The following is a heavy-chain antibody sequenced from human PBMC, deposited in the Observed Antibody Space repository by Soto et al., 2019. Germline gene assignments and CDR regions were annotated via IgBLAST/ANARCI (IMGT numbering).Heavy chain of an antibody. CDR3: ARDATMVRGALDV. CDR2: IYYSGST. J-gene: IGHJ6*02. CDR1: GGSISSYY. Sequence: SETLSLTCTVSGGSISSYYWSWIRQPPGKGLEWIGYIYYSGSTNYNPSLKSRVTISVDTSKNQFSLKLSSVTAADTAVYYCARDATMVRGALDVWGQGTTVTVSS. V-gene: IGHV4-59*01. D-gene: IGHD3-10*01.